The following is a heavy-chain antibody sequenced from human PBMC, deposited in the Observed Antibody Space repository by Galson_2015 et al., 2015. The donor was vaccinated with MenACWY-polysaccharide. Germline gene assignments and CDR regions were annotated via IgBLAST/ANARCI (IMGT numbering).Heavy chain of an antibody. Sequence: SLRLSCAASGFTFSDYYIHWLRQTPGKELEWLAYTSGSGSATYFADSVKGRFIISRDNAKSSLYLQMNSLRAEDTAVYFCARDPRGARSSYFDNWGQGIQVTGSS. V-gene: IGHV3-11*01. CDR1: GFTFSDYY. J-gene: IGHJ4*02. CDR3: ARDPRGARSSYFDN. D-gene: IGHD3-10*01. CDR2: TSGSGSAT.